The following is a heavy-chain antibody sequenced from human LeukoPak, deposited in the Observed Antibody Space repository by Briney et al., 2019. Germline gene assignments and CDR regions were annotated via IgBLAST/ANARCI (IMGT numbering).Heavy chain of an antibody. CDR3: ARGYAGIDY. Sequence: GGSLRLSCAASGFTFSSYWMHWVRRAPGKGLVWVSRINTDGSSTIYADSAKGRFTISRDNAKNTLYLQMNSLRAEDTAVYYCARGYAGIDYWGQGTLVTVSS. D-gene: IGHD5-12*01. V-gene: IGHV3-74*01. CDR1: GFTFSSYW. J-gene: IGHJ4*02. CDR2: INTDGSST.